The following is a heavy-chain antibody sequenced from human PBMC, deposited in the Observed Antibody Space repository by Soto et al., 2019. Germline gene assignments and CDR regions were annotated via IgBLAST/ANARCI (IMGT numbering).Heavy chain of an antibody. D-gene: IGHD6-13*01. J-gene: IGHJ3*02. Sequence: QVQLVQSGAEVKKPGASVKVSCKASGYTFTNYDINWGRQATGQGLEWMGWMNPNSGNTGYAQKFQGRVTMPMNTSISTAYMQPGSLRSDDTAVYYSASERSHSSSWSERLDIWGQGTMVTVSS. CDR1: GYTFTNYD. CDR2: MNPNSGNT. V-gene: IGHV1-8*01. CDR3: ASERSHSSSWSERLDI.